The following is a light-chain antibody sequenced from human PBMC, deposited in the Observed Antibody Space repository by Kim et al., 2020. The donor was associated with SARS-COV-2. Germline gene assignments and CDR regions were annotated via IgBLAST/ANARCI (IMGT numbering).Light chain of an antibody. Sequence: GQRVNISCFGSDSNIGSNTVNWYQQFPGTAPKLLIDSNNRRPSGVPDRVSGSKSGTSASLAISGLQSEDEADYYCATWDDSLDVWMFGGGTQLTVL. J-gene: IGLJ3*02. CDR2: SNN. CDR3: ATWDDSLDVWM. CDR1: DSNIGSNT. V-gene: IGLV1-44*01.